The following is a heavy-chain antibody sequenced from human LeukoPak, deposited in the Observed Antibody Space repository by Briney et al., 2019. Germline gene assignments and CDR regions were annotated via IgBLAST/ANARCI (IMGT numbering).Heavy chain of an antibody. CDR1: GGSISGSSYY. Sequence: PSETLSLTCTVSGGSISGSSYYWGWIRQPPGKGLEWIGSIYYSGSTYYNPSLKSRVTISVDTSKNQFSLKLSSVTAADTAVYYCARVRIAARDLDYWGQGTLVTVSS. CDR3: ARVRIAARDLDY. CDR2: IYYSGST. J-gene: IGHJ4*02. V-gene: IGHV4-39*07. D-gene: IGHD6-6*01.